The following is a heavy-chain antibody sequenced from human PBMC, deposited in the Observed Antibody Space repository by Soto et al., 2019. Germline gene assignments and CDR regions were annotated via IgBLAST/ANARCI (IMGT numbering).Heavy chain of an antibody. D-gene: IGHD6-6*01. CDR1: GFTFSSYA. V-gene: IGHV3-23*01. CDR3: AKGGGRGAARPVYYYYGMDV. J-gene: IGHJ6*02. CDR2: ISGSGGST. Sequence: GGSLRLSCAASGFTFSSYAMSWVRQAPGKGLEWVSAISGSGGSTYYADSVKGRFTISRDNSKNTLYLQMNSLRAEDTAVYYCAKGGGRGAARPVYYYYGMDVWGQGTTVTVSS.